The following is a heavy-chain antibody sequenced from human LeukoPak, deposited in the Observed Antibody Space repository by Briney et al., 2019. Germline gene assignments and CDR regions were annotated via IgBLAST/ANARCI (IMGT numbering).Heavy chain of an antibody. CDR3: TRDPHYYHGNPHDF. D-gene: IGHD4-23*01. J-gene: IGHJ4*02. Sequence: GGSLRLSCTASGFTFGDYALSWFRQATGKGLEWLSFIRSKDHGGTTEYAASVKGRFTISRDDSNSIAYLQMNSLIIEDTAVYFCTRDPHYYHGNPHDFWGQGTRFTVSS. CDR2: IRSKDHGGTT. V-gene: IGHV3-49*03. CDR1: GFTFGDYA.